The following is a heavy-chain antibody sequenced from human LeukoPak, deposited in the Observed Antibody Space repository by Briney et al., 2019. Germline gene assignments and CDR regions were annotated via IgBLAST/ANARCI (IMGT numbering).Heavy chain of an antibody. CDR2: IKHDGSEK. J-gene: IGHJ4*02. CDR3: ARLLVYGSGGEGFDY. V-gene: IGHV3-7*01. D-gene: IGHD3-10*01. CDR1: GFTFSSYW. Sequence: GGSLRLSCAACGFTFSSYWMSWVRQAPGKGLEWVANIKHDGSEKYYLDSVKGRFTISRNNAKNSLYLQMNSLRAEETAVYYCARLLVYGSGGEGFDYWGQGTLVTVSS.